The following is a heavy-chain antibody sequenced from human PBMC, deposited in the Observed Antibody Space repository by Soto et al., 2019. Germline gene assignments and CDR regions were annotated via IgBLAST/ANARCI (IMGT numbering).Heavy chain of an antibody. CDR3: ARDFGNVLRFLEWLFRVQAYRMDV. CDR2: ISAYNGNT. J-gene: IGHJ6*02. D-gene: IGHD3-3*01. CDR1: GYTFTSYG. Sequence: ASVKVSCKASGYTFTSYGISWVRQAPGQGLEWMGWISAYNGNTNYAQKLQGRVTMTTDTSTSTAYMELRSLRSDDTAVYYCARDFGNVLRFLEWLFRVQAYRMDVWGQGTTVTVSS. V-gene: IGHV1-18*01.